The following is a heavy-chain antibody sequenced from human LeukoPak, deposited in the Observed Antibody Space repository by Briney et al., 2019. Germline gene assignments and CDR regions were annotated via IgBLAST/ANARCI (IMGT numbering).Heavy chain of an antibody. V-gene: IGHV4-34*01. J-gene: IGHJ4*02. D-gene: IGHD2-2*01. Sequence: PSETLSLTCTVSGGSISTYYWSWIRQPPGKGLEWIGEINHSGSTNYNPSLKGRVTISVDTSKNQFSLKLSSVTAADTAVYYCARGSPTSSFDYWGQGTLVTVSS. CDR2: INHSGST. CDR1: GGSISTYY. CDR3: ARGSPTSSFDY.